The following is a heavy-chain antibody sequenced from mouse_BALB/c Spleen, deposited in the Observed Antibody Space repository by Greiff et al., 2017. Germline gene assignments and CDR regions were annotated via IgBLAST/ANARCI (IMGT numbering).Heavy chain of an antibody. CDR1: GFTFSSFG. CDR3: TYGNYYFDY. J-gene: IGHJ2*01. V-gene: IGHV5-17*02. CDR2: ISSGSSTI. Sequence: EVQGVESGGGLVKPGGSLKLSCAASGFTFSSFGMHWVRQAPEKGLEWVAYISSGSSTIYYADTVKGRFTISRDNPKNTLFLQMTSLRSEDTAMYYCTYGNYYFDYWGQGTTLTVSS. D-gene: IGHD2-1*01.